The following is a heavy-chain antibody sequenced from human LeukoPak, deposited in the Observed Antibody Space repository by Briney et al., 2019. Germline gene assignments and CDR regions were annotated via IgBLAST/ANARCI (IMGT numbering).Heavy chain of an antibody. Sequence: GGSLRLSCAASGVTFSSDAMSWVRQAPGKGLEWVSAISGSGGSTYYADSVKGRFTISRDNSKNTLYLQMNSLRAEDTAVYYCAKDFLLLFGGALNPAGAFDIWGQGTMVTVSS. CDR1: GVTFSSDA. J-gene: IGHJ3*02. V-gene: IGHV3-23*01. CDR2: ISGSGGST. CDR3: AKDFLLLFGGALNPAGAFDI. D-gene: IGHD3-10*01.